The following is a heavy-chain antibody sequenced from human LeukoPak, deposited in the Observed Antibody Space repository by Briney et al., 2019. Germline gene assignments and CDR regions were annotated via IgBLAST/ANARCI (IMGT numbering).Heavy chain of an antibody. Sequence: PGGSLRLSCAASGFTFSGSAMHWVRQASGKGLEWVGRIRSKANSYATAYAASVKGRFTISGDDSKNTAYLQMNSLKTEDTAVYYCTRALGYCSGGSCTGDYWGQGTLVTVSS. CDR2: IRSKANSYAT. D-gene: IGHD2-15*01. V-gene: IGHV3-73*01. J-gene: IGHJ4*02. CDR1: GFTFSGSA. CDR3: TRALGYCSGGSCTGDY.